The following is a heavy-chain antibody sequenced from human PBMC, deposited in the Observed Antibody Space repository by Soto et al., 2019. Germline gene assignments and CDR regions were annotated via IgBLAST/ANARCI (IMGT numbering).Heavy chain of an antibody. Sequence: GGSLRLSCAASGFTFSGYWMHWVRQAPGKGLVWVSHISYDGTETTYADSVKGRFTISRDNPKSTLYLQMNSARAEDTGVYYCARGSEAYYNYYGRDVWAQGTTVAVSS. CDR1: GFTFSGYW. CDR2: ISYDGTET. J-gene: IGHJ6*02. CDR3: ARGSEAYYNYYGRDV. V-gene: IGHV3-74*03.